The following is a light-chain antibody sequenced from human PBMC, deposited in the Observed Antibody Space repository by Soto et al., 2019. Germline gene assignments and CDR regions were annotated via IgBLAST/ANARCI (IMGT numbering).Light chain of an antibody. V-gene: IGLV2-14*01. CDR1: SSDVGGYNY. Sequence: QSALTQPASVSGSPGQSITISCTGTSSDVGGYNYVSWYQQDPGKAPKLMIYDVTNRPSGVSNRFSGSKSGSTASLTISGLQAEDEADYYCTSYTSSITRYVFGGGTKLTVL. CDR3: TSYTSSITRYV. CDR2: DVT. J-gene: IGLJ3*02.